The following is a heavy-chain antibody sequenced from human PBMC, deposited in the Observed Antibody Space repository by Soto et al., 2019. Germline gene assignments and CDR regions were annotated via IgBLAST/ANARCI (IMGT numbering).Heavy chain of an antibody. Sequence: SETLSLTCAVYGDSISSSHWWTWVRQPPEKGLEWIGEIHHSGHTKYNPSRKGRIASSVDKSKSQFSLRVSSVTAADTAVYYCAKDTMAAAARRGLVVWGQGTTVTVSS. D-gene: IGHD6-13*01. CDR1: GDSISSSHW. CDR3: AKDTMAAAARRGLVV. V-gene: IGHV4-4*02. CDR2: IHHSGHT. J-gene: IGHJ6*02.